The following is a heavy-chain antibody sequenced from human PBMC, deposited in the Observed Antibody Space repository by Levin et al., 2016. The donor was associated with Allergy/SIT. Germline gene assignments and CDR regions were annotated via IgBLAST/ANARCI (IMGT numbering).Heavy chain of an antibody. J-gene: IGHJ4*02. CDR1: GFTFSSYS. Sequence: SLKISCAASGFTFSSYSMNWVRQAPGKGLEWVSGISWNSGSIGYADSVKGRFTISRDNAKNSLYLQMNSLRAEDTALYYCAKSIDGYNWWYFDYWGQGTLVTVSS. CDR2: ISWNSGSI. CDR3: AKSIDGYNWWYFDY. V-gene: IGHV3-9*01. D-gene: IGHD5-24*01.